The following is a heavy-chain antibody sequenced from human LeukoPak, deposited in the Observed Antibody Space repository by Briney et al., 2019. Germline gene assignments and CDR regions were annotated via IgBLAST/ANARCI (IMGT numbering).Heavy chain of an antibody. J-gene: IGHJ4*02. CDR3: AKKETVVSPGNYFDH. V-gene: IGHV3-23*01. D-gene: IGHD4-23*01. CDR1: GFTFSTYD. CDR2: INDGSYNT. Sequence: GGSLRLSCAASGFTFSTYDMNWVRQAPGKGLEWVAAINDGSYNTYYADSVRGRFTISRDNAKNTLYLQMNSLRAEDTAVYYCAKKETVVSPGNYFDHWGQGTLVTVSS.